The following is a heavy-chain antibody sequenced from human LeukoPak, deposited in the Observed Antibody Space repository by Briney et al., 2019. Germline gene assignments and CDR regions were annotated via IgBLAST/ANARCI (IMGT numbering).Heavy chain of an antibody. J-gene: IGHJ4*02. Sequence: SVKVSCKASGDTFSSYAISWVRQAPGQGLEWMGRIIPILGIANYAQKFQGRVTITADKSTSTAYMELSSLRSEDMAVYYCARDHNGYYGSGSYYDWGQGTLVTVSS. D-gene: IGHD3-10*01. V-gene: IGHV1-69*04. CDR3: ARDHNGYYGSGSYYD. CDR1: GDTFSSYA. CDR2: IIPILGIA.